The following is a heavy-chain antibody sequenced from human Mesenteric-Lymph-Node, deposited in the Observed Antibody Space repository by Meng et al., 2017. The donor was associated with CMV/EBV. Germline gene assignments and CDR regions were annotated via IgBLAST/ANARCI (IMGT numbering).Heavy chain of an antibody. CDR1: GGSFSGYY. V-gene: IGHV4-34*01. CDR3: AREMVGGVIDY. Sequence: SETLSLTCAVYGGSFSGYYWSWIRQPPGKGLEWIGEINHSGSTNYNPSLKSRVTISVDTSKNQFSLKLSSVTAADTAVYYCAREMVGGVIDYWGQGTLVTVSS. D-gene: IGHD3-10*01. J-gene: IGHJ4*02. CDR2: INHSGST.